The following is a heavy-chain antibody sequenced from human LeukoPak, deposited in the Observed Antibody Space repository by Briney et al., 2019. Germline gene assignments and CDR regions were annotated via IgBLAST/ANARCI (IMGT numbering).Heavy chain of an antibody. J-gene: IGHJ5*02. CDR3: AKAPSSRIAAAGTRLWA. CDR1: GFTFSSYG. V-gene: IGHV3-30*18. CDR2: ISYDGSNK. Sequence: GGSLRLSCAASGFTFSSYGMHWVRQAPGKGLEWVAVISYDGSNKYYADSVKGRFTISRDNSKNTLYLQMNSLRAEDTAVYYCAKAPSSRIAAAGTRLWAWGQGTLVTVSS. D-gene: IGHD6-13*01.